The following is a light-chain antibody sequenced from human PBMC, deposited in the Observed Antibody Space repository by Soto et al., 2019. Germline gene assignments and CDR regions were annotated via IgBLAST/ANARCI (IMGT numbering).Light chain of an antibody. V-gene: IGKV1-39*01. CDR1: QSIGTY. CDR3: QQSYSTPQT. CDR2: SAS. Sequence: DIQMTQSPSSLSASVGDRVTITCRASQSIGTYLHWYQQKPGSAPELLIYSASSLQSGVPSRFSGSGSGTDFTLTISSLKPEDFATYYCQQSYSTPQTFGQGTKVEIK. J-gene: IGKJ1*01.